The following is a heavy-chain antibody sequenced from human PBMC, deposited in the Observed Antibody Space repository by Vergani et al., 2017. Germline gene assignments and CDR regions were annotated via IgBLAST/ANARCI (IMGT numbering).Heavy chain of an antibody. D-gene: IGHD3-3*01. CDR1: GFTFSSHG. CDR2: IWYDGSNK. V-gene: IGHV3-33*01. J-gene: IGHJ6*03. CDR3: ARSDFWSGYTPKYYYYYYMDV. Sequence: QVQLVESEGGVVQPGRSLTLSCVASGFTFSSHGMHWVRQAPGKGLEWVAVIWYDGSNKYYGDSVKGRFTISRDNSKNTLYLQMNSLRAEDTAVYYCARSDFWSGYTPKYYYYYYMDVWGKXP.